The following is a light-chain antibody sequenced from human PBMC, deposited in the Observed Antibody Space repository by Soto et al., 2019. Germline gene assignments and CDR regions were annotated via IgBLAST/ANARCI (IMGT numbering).Light chain of an antibody. Sequence: DIVMTQSPDSLAVSLGERATINCKSSQSVLYSSNNKNYLAWYRQKPGQPPKLLIYWASIRESGVPDRISGSGSGTHFTLTISSLQAEDVAVYYCQQDYSTPPYTFGQGTKLEIK. V-gene: IGKV4-1*01. CDR3: QQDYSTPPYT. CDR1: QSVLYSSNNKNY. CDR2: WAS. J-gene: IGKJ2*01.